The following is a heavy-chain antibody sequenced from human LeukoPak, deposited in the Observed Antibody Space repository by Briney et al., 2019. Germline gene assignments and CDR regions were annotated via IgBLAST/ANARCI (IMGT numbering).Heavy chain of an antibody. CDR1: GGSISSYY. CDR3: ARDEQWELEY. CDR2: IYYSGST. J-gene: IGHJ4*02. D-gene: IGHD1-26*01. V-gene: IGHV4-59*12. Sequence: PSETLSLTCTVSGGSISSYYWSWIRQPPGKGLEWIGYIYYSGSTNYNPSLKSRVTISVDTSKNQFSLKLSSVTAADTAVYYCARDEQWELEYWGQGTLVTVSS.